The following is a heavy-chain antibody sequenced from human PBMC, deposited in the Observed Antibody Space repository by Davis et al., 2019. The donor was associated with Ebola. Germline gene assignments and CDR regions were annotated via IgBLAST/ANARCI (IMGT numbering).Heavy chain of an antibody. J-gene: IGHJ6*02. Sequence: ASVKVSCKASGYRFTGYYIHWVRQAPGQGLEWMGLINPSSGGTKYAHKFQGRVTVTTDTSITSSYMELSSLTSDDTAMYYCAREETVLDLDVWGQGTTVIVSS. CDR2: INPSSGGT. V-gene: IGHV1-2*02. CDR1: GYRFTGYY. D-gene: IGHD2-2*03. CDR3: AREETVLDLDV.